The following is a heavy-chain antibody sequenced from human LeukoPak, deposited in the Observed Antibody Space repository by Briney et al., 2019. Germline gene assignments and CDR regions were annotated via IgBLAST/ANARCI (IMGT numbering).Heavy chain of an antibody. D-gene: IGHD3-9*01. Sequence: PGGSLRLSCAASGFTFSSYAMHWVRQAPGKGLEYVSAISSNGGSTYYADSVKGRFTISRDNSKNTLYLQMSSLRAEDTAVYYCVKSHGRYTALKGPPDYWGQGTLVTVSS. CDR3: VKSHGRYTALKGPPDY. CDR1: GFTFSSYA. V-gene: IGHV3-64D*06. J-gene: IGHJ4*02. CDR2: ISSNGGST.